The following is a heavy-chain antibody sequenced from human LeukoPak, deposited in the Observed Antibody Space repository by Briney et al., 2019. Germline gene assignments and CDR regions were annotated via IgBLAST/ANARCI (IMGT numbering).Heavy chain of an antibody. CDR3: AKHEGVISDYFDY. CDR1: EFTFSNSA. Sequence: GGSLRLSCAASEFTFSNSAMSWVRQAPGKGLEWVSVISGRGDNTYYADSVKGRFTISRDNSKNTLYLQMSSLRAEDTAVYFCAKHEGVISDYFDYWGQGTLVTVSS. CDR2: ISGRGDNT. D-gene: IGHD2-21*01. J-gene: IGHJ4*02. V-gene: IGHV3-23*01.